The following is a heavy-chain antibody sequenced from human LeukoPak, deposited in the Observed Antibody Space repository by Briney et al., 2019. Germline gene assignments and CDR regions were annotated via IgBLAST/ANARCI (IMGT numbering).Heavy chain of an antibody. J-gene: IGHJ4*02. CDR3: AKVGAASLNFDY. D-gene: IGHD1-26*01. V-gene: IGHV3-23*01. CDR1: GFTFSSYA. Sequence: GGSLRLSCAASGFTFSSYAMSWVRQAPGKGLEWVSAISGSGDSTYYGDSVKGRFTISRDNSKNTLYLQMNSLRAEDTAVYYCAKVGAASLNFDYWGQGTLVTVSS. CDR2: ISGSGDST.